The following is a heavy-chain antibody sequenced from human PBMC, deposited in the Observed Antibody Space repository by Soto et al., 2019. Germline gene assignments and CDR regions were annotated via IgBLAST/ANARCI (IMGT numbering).Heavy chain of an antibody. Sequence: GGSLRLSCAASGFTFSSYSMNWVRQAPGKGLEWVSSISSSSSYIYYADSVKGRFTISRDNAKNSLYLQMNSLRAEDTAMYYCAKEGGGYPPHLDYWGQGTLVTVSS. D-gene: IGHD1-26*01. J-gene: IGHJ4*02. CDR1: GFTFSSYS. CDR3: AKEGGGYPPHLDY. CDR2: ISSSSSYI. V-gene: IGHV3-21*01.